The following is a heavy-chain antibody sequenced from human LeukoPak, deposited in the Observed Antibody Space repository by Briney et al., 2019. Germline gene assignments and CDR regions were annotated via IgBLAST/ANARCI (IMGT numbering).Heavy chain of an antibody. CDR3: ARGRNDYGDYEVDY. CDR2: INPKSGAT. D-gene: IGHD4-17*01. Sequence: ASVKVSCKASGYTFTDYYIHWVRQAPGQRFEWMGWINPKSGATHYVERFQGRVTMTTDTSISTAYMELSRLRSDDTAVYYCARGRNDYGDYEVDYWGQGTLVTVSS. CDR1: GYTFTDYY. V-gene: IGHV1-2*02. J-gene: IGHJ4*02.